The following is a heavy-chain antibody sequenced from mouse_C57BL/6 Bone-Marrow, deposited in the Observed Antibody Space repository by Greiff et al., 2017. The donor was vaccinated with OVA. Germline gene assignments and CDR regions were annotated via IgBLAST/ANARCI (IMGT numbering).Heavy chain of an antibody. CDR3: ASETTVVATRYFDV. J-gene: IGHJ1*03. D-gene: IGHD1-1*01. Sequence: QVHVKQPGAELVKPGASVKLSCKASGYTFTSYWMPWVKQRPGQGLAWIGELDPSDSYTNYNHKFKGKATLTVDTSSSTAYMQLSSLTSEDSAVYYCASETTVVATRYFDVWGTGTTVTVSS. CDR1: GYTFTSYW. V-gene: IGHV1-50*01. CDR2: LDPSDSYT.